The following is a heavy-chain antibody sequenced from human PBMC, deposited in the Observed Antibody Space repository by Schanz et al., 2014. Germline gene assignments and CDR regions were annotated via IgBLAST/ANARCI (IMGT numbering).Heavy chain of an antibody. Sequence: EEQLVESGGGVVQPGRSLRLSCTVSGFTVNNYAMNWVRQAPGRGLEWVSGITRQGTTYYGDFVRGRFSISRDLSSNTLYLQMNSLRADDSAIYYCAKDHPSSGWPAFDVWGQGTQVTVSS. CDR2: ITRQGTT. V-gene: IGHV3-23*04. CDR3: AKDHPSSGWPAFDV. CDR1: GFTVNNYA. J-gene: IGHJ4*02. D-gene: IGHD6-19*01.